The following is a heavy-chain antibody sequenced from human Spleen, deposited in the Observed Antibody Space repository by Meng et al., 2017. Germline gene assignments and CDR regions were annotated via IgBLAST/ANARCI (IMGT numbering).Heavy chain of an antibody. V-gene: IGHV1-18*01. CDR3: ARDASGNPAIDGGVAGTTFDYYYGMDV. CDR1: GYTFTNYG. J-gene: IGHJ6*02. CDR2: ISAYLGNT. D-gene: IGHD1-7*01. Sequence: ASVKVSCKASGYTFTNYGISWVRQAPGQGLEWMGWISAYLGNTDYAQKLQDRVTMTTDTSTNTAYMELSSLRSEDTAVYYCARDASGNPAIDGGVAGTTFDYYYGMDVWGQGTTVTVSS.